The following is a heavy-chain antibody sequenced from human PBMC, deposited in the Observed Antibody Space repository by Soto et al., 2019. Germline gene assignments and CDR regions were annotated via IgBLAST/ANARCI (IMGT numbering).Heavy chain of an antibody. CDR1: GYTVTSYD. D-gene: IGHD2-2*01. V-gene: IGHV1-8*01. CDR2: MNPNSGNT. CDR3: ARGYCSSISCFFDY. J-gene: IGHJ4*02. Sequence: ASVKVSCKASGYTVTSYDINWVRQATGQGLEWMGWMNPNSGNTGYAQKFQGRVTMTRNTSISTAYMELSGLRSEDTAVYYCARGYCSSISCFFDYWAQGTLVTVSS.